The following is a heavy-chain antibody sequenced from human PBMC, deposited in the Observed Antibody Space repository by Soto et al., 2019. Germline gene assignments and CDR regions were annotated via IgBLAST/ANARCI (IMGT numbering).Heavy chain of an antibody. CDR2: ISGGADST. D-gene: IGHD2-8*01. Sequence: EVQLLESGGGVVQPGGSLRLSCAASGFTFSSYAMSWVRQAPGKGLEWVSTISGGADSTYYADSVEGRFTMSRDNSQNTLYLQLDSLRAEDTAVYYCARCRSTNWYLELGGRGTLVTVSS. CDR3: ARCRSTNWYLEL. CDR1: GFTFSSYA. J-gene: IGHJ2*01. V-gene: IGHV3-23*01.